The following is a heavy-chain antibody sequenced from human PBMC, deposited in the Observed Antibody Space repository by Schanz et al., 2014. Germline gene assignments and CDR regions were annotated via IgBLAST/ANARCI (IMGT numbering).Heavy chain of an antibody. CDR1: GFTFSSYS. V-gene: IGHV3-48*02. Sequence: EVQLVESGGGLVKPGGSLRLSCAASGFTFSSYSMNWVRQAPGKGLEWLSYIDGKSTTVYYADSVKGRFTVSRDNARNSLYLHMNTLGDEDTAVYFCARDGVRFYRNYYMDVWGKGTTVTVSS. D-gene: IGHD3-16*02. CDR3: ARDGVRFYRNYYMDV. J-gene: IGHJ6*03. CDR2: IDGKSTTV.